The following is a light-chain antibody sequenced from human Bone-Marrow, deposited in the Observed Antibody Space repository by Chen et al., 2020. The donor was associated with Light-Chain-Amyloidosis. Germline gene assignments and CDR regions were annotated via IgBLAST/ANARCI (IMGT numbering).Light chain of an antibody. J-gene: IGKJ4*01. CDR1: QSLLSSANNKNY. V-gene: IGKV4-1*01. Sequence: DIVMTQSPDSLAVSPGETATINCRSSQSLLSSANNKNYLVWYQHKSGQPPNLLISWASTRESGVPDRFRGSGSGTDFTLTISNLQAEDVAVYYCQQCYDSPLTFGGGTKVEIK. CDR2: WAS. CDR3: QQCYDSPLT.